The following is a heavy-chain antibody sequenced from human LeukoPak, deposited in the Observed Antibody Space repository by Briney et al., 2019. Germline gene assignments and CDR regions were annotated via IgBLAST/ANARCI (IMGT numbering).Heavy chain of an antibody. V-gene: IGHV4-59*01. D-gene: IGHD3-22*01. CDR1: GGSISSYY. CDR2: IYYSGST. CDR3: ARGADSSGYYSIFYFDY. J-gene: IGHJ4*02. Sequence: SEALSLTCTVSGGSISSYYWNWIRQPPGKGLEWIGYIYYSGSTTYNPSLKSRVTISVDTSKNQFSLKLSSVTAADTAVYYCARGADSSGYYSIFYFDYWGQGTLVTVSS.